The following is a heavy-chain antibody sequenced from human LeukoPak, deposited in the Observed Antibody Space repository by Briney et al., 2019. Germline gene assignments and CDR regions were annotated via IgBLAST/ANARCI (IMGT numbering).Heavy chain of an antibody. CDR3: AKDSAVSGSYPDASDI. J-gene: IGHJ3*02. D-gene: IGHD1-26*01. V-gene: IGHV3-30*02. Sequence: GGSLRLSCVASGVTFSSYGMHWVRQASGKGLEWVAFIRYDGSNEYYIDSVKGRFTLSRDNSKNTLYLQMNSLRAEDTAVYYCAKDSAVSGSYPDASDIWGQGTMVTVSS. CDR1: GVTFSSYG. CDR2: IRYDGSNE.